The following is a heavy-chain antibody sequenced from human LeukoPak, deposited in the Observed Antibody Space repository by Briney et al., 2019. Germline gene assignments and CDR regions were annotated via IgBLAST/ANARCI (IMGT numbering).Heavy chain of an antibody. CDR1: GFTFSRYW. CDR2: INSDGSST. J-gene: IGHJ4*02. Sequence: GGSLRLSCAASGFTFSRYWMHWVRQAPGKGLVWVSRINSDGSSTSYADSVKGRFTISRDNAKNTLYLQMNSLRAEDTAVYYCARVSRGYYDSSGYIDYWGQGTLVTVSS. D-gene: IGHD3-22*01. CDR3: ARVSRGYYDSSGYIDY. V-gene: IGHV3-74*01.